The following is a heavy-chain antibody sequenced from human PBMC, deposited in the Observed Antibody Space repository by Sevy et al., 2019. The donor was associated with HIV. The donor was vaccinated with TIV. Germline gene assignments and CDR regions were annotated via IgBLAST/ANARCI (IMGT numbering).Heavy chain of an antibody. Sequence: SETLSLTCTVSGGSISSSSYYWGWIRQPPGKGLEWIGSIYYVGSTYYNPSLKSRVTISVDTSKNQFSLKPNSVTAADTAVYYCARRGGNSVTAKWFDPWGQGTLVTVSS. CDR3: ARRGGNSVTAKWFDP. CDR1: GGSISSSSYY. D-gene: IGHD2-21*02. CDR2: IYYVGST. J-gene: IGHJ5*02. V-gene: IGHV4-39*01.